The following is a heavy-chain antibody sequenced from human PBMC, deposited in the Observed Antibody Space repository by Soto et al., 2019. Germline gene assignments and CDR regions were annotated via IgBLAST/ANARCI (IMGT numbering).Heavy chain of an antibody. CDR3: AKADPSTGPFDY. V-gene: IGHV3-23*01. CDR2: FSGRGAAI. J-gene: IGHJ4*02. Sequence: GGSLRLSCAVSGFTFSSYAITLVRQAPGEGLGCVYVFSGRGAAILYAASVKGRLTVSRDKSKKTLYLQMNSRRAEDTAVYYCAKADPSTGPFDYWGRGTLVTVSS. CDR1: GFTFSSYA. D-gene: IGHD4-17*01.